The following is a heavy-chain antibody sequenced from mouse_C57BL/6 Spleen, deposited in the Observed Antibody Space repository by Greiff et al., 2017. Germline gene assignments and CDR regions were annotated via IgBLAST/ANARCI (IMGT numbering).Heavy chain of an antibody. CDR1: GYTFTDYN. CDR3: ARGGDSNYEGDYAMDY. CDR2: INPNNGGT. D-gene: IGHD2-5*01. J-gene: IGHJ4*01. Sequence: VQLKQSGPELVKPGASVKIPCKASGYTFTDYNMDWVKQSHGKSLEWIGDINPNNGGTIYNQKFKGKATLTVDKSSSTAYMELRSLTSEDTAVYYCARGGDSNYEGDYAMDYWGQGTSVTVSS. V-gene: IGHV1-18*01.